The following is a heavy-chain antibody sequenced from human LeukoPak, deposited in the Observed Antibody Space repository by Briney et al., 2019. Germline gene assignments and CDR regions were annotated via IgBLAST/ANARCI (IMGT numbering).Heavy chain of an antibody. V-gene: IGHV1-18*01. CDR2: ISAYNGNT. CDR1: GYTFTSYG. Sequence: ASVKVSCKASGYTFTSYGISWVRQAPGQGLGWMGWISAYNGNTNYAQKLQGRVTMTRDTSTSTVYMELSSLRSEDTAVYYCARETEDGGYGIFDSWGQGTLVTVSS. J-gene: IGHJ4*02. CDR3: ARETEDGGYGIFDS. D-gene: IGHD5-12*01.